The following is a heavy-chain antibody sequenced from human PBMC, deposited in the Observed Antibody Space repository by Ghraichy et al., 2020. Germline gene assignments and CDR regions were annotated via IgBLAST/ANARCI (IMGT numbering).Heavy chain of an antibody. Sequence: GGSLRLSCAASGFTVSSNYMSWVRQAPGKGLEWVSVIYSGGSTYYADSVKGRFTISRDNSKNTLYLQMNSLRAEDTAVYYCARDAPIARTSVYFDYWGQGTLVTVSS. CDR1: GFTVSSNY. D-gene: IGHD1-1*01. CDR2: IYSGGST. CDR3: ARDAPIARTSVYFDY. J-gene: IGHJ4*02. V-gene: IGHV3-53*01.